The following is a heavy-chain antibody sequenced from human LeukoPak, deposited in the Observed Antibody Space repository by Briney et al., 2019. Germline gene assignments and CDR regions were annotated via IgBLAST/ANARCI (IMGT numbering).Heavy chain of an antibody. CDR3: ASREITGTTVYYYYMDV. Sequence: SVKVSCKASGGTFSSYAISWVRQAPGQGLEWMGGIIPIFGTANYAQKFQGRVTITADESTSTAYMELSSLRSEDTAVYYCASREITGTTVYYYYMDVWGKGTTVTVSS. CDR2: IIPIFGTA. D-gene: IGHD1-7*01. V-gene: IGHV1-69*01. CDR1: GGTFSSYA. J-gene: IGHJ6*03.